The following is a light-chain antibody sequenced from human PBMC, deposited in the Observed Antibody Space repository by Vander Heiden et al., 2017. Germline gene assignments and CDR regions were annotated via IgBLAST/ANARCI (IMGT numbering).Light chain of an antibody. CDR3: QQSYSTPPYT. J-gene: IGKJ2*01. Sequence: DIQMTQSPSSLSASVGDRVTISCRASQSISSYLNWYQQNPGKAPKLLIYAASSLQSGVPSRFSGSGSGTEFTLTISSLQPEDFATYYCQQSYSTPPYTFGQGTKLEIK. CDR2: AAS. CDR1: QSISSY. V-gene: IGKV1-39*01.